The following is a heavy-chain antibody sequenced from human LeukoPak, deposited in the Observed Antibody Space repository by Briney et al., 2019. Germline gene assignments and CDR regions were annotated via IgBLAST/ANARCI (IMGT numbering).Heavy chain of an antibody. J-gene: IGHJ4*02. V-gene: IGHV3-7*01. Sequence: GGSLRLSCAASGFSFSGYWMTWVRQAPGKGLEWVANIKEDGSEIFYLDSVKGRFTISRDNAKNSVYLQMNSLRAEDTAVYYCARSPDGVDNWGQGTLVTVSS. D-gene: IGHD3-10*01. CDR2: IKEDGSEI. CDR3: ARSPDGVDN. CDR1: GFSFSGYW.